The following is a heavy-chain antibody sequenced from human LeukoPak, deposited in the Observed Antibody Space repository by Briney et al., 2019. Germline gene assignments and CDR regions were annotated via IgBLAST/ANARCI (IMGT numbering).Heavy chain of an antibody. CDR2: IDNGGTTT. V-gene: IGHV3-74*01. CDR1: GFSFSTYW. Sequence: GGSLRLSCVASGFSFSTYWMHWVRQAPGKGLVWVSRIDNGGTTTLYADSVRGRFTISRDNAKNTLYLQMNSLRAEDTAVYYCASQSVRGGPIDYWGQGTLVTASS. J-gene: IGHJ4*02. D-gene: IGHD3-10*01. CDR3: ASQSVRGGPIDY.